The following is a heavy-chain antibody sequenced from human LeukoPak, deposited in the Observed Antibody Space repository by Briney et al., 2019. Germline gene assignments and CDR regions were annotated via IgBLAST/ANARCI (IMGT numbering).Heavy chain of an antibody. D-gene: IGHD1-26*01. J-gene: IGHJ4*02. V-gene: IGHV3-30-3*01. CDR2: ISYDGSNK. Sequence: PGGSLRLSCAASGFTFSSYAMHWVRQAPGKGLEWVAVISYDGSNKYYADSVKGRFTISRDNSKDTLYLQMNSLRAEDTAVYYCARGGSYYVDYFDYWGQGTLVTVSS. CDR1: GFTFSSYA. CDR3: ARGGSYYVDYFDY.